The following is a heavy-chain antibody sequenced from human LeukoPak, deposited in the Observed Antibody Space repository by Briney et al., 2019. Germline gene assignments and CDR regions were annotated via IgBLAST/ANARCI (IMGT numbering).Heavy chain of an antibody. Sequence: ASVTVSCKASGYTFTGYYMHWVRQAPGQGLEWMGWINPNSGGTNYAQKFQGRVTMTRDTSISTAYMELSRLRSDDTAVYYCARDMVRGVIRKTQNWFDPWGQGTLVTVSS. J-gene: IGHJ5*02. V-gene: IGHV1-2*02. CDR3: ARDMVRGVIRKTQNWFDP. CDR1: GYTFTGYY. CDR2: INPNSGGT. D-gene: IGHD3-10*01.